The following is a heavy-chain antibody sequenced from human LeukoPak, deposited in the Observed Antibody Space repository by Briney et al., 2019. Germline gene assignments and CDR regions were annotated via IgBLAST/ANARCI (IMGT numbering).Heavy chain of an antibody. V-gene: IGHV4-61*02. CDR1: GGSISSGSYY. J-gene: IGHJ4*02. Sequence: SETLSLTCTVSGGSISSGSYYWSWIRQPAGKGLEWIGRIYTSGSTNYNPSLKSRVTISVDTSKNQFSLKLSSVTAADTAVYYCARDGISLDGDYFDYWGQGTLVTVSS. CDR3: ARDGISLDGDYFDY. D-gene: IGHD1-1*01. CDR2: IYTSGST.